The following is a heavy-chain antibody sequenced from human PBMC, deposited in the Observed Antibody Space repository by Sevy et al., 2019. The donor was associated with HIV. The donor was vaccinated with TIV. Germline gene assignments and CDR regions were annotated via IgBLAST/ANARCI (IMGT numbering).Heavy chain of an antibody. CDR3: ARDLPPSATTVAHSDY. J-gene: IGHJ4*02. CDR2: ITNSGSAE. V-gene: IGHV3-48*03. CDR1: GFTFCSYE. D-gene: IGHD4-17*01. Sequence: GGSLRLSCTASGFTFCSYEMNWVRQAPGKGLEWVSYITNSGSAEYYSDSVRGRFTISRDNTKNSLYLQMNSLRAEDTALYYCARDLPPSATTVAHSDYWGRGTLVTVSS.